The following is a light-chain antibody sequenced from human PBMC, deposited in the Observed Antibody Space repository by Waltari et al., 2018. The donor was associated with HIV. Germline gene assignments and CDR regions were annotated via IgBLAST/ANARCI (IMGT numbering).Light chain of an antibody. CDR1: QDISNY. CDR3: QRLDNYPLT. CDR2: AAS. J-gene: IGKJ4*01. Sequence: DIQLTQSPSFLSASVGDRVTITCRASQDISNYLAWCQQKPGKAPKLLIYAASTLQSGVPSRFSGSGSGTEFTLTITSLQPEDFATYYCQRLDNYPLTFGGGTKVEIK. V-gene: IGKV1-9*01.